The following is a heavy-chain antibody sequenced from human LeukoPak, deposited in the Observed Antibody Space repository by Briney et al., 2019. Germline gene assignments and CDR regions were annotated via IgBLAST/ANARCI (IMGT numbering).Heavy chain of an antibody. Sequence: ASVKVSCKASGYTFVSYDINWVRQATGQGPEWMGWMSPKSGNTGYAQKFQGRVTMTRDTSINTAYMELSGLISEDTAVYYCTRGPPNWGYDFWGQGTLVTVSS. J-gene: IGHJ4*02. V-gene: IGHV1-8*01. D-gene: IGHD7-27*01. CDR2: MSPKSGNT. CDR1: GYTFVSYD. CDR3: TRGPPNWGYDF.